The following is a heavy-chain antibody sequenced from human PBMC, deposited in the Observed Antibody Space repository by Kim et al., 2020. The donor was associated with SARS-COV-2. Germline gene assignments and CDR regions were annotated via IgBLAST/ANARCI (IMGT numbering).Heavy chain of an antibody. D-gene: IGHD5-12*01. Sequence: GGSLRLSCVASGFTFSNYAMRWVRQAPGKGLEWLSVVYSGAGTTHYADSVKGRFTISRDISKSTLYLEMNNLRAEDTAIYYCAKDSGYYYFDSWGQGTLVTVSS. CDR3: AKDSGYYYFDS. CDR1: GFTFSNYA. CDR2: VYSGAGTT. J-gene: IGHJ4*02. V-gene: IGHV3-23*03.